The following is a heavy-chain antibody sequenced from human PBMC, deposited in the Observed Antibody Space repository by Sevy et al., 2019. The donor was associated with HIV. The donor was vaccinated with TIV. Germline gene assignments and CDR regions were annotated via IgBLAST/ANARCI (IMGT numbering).Heavy chain of an antibody. CDR3: ARVGKVIATLDY. V-gene: IGHV4-61*01. Sequence: SETLSLTCTVSGGSVSSGSYYWSWIRQPPGKGLEWFGYIYYSGSTNYNPSLKSRVTISVDTSKNQFSLKLSSVTAADTAVYYCARVGKVIATLDYWGQGTLVTVSS. CDR1: GGSVSSGSYY. J-gene: IGHJ4*02. D-gene: IGHD2-21*01. CDR2: IYYSGST.